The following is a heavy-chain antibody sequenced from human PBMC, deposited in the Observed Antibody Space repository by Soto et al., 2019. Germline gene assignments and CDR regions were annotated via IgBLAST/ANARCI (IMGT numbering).Heavy chain of an antibody. CDR1: GYTLTELS. D-gene: IGHD2-2*01. V-gene: IGHV1-24*01. Sequence: SVKVSCKVSGYTLTELSMHWVRQAPGKGLEWMGGFDPEDGETIYAQKFQGRVTMTEDTSTDTAYMELSSLRSEDTAVYYCATDSSVVPAARGVAFDIWGQGTMVTVSS. CDR3: ATDSSVVPAARGVAFDI. J-gene: IGHJ3*02. CDR2: FDPEDGET.